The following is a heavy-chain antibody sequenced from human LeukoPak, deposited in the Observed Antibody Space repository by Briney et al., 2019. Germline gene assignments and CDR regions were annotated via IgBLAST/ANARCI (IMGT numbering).Heavy chain of an antibody. D-gene: IGHD3-10*01. CDR2: ISGSGGST. Sequence: GGSLRLSCAASGFTFSIYAMSWVRQAPGKGLEWVSAISGSGGSTYYADSVKGRFTISRDNSKNTLYLQMNSLRAEDTAVYYCAKRALMGSGSYYYFDYWGQGTLVTVSS. V-gene: IGHV3-23*01. CDR3: AKRALMGSGSYYYFDY. CDR1: GFTFSIYA. J-gene: IGHJ4*02.